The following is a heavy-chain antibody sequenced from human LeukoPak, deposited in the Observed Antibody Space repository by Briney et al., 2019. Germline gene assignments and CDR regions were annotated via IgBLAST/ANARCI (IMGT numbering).Heavy chain of an antibody. D-gene: IGHD3-10*01. CDR3: ARGNYGSGSYSHFSY. CDR1: GGTFNSYA. Sequence: SVKVSCKASGGTFNSYAISWVRQAPRQGGEWMGGIIPIFGTEKYAQKFQGRVKITADEYTSTAYMELSSLRSEDTAVYYCARGNYGSGSYSHFSYWGQGTLVTVSS. J-gene: IGHJ4*02. V-gene: IGHV1-69*01. CDR2: IIPIFGTE.